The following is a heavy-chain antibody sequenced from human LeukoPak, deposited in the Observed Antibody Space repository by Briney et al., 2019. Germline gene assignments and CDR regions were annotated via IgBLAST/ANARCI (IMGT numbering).Heavy chain of an antibody. Sequence: SETLSLTCTVSGGSISANYWIWMRQPAGKGLEYIGRIYSTESTNYNPSFKSRVTLSADTSKNQFSLKLSSVTAADTAVYYCASGVRGAAARFARYYFDYWGQGTLVTVSS. CDR2: IYSTEST. CDR1: GGSISANY. D-gene: IGHD6-13*01. V-gene: IGHV4-4*07. J-gene: IGHJ4*02. CDR3: ASGVRGAAARFARYYFDY.